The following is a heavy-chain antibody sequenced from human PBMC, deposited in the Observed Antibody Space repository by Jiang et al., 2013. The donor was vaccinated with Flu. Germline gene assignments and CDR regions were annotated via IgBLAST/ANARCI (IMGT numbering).Heavy chain of an antibody. V-gene: IGHV3-30*04. Sequence: VQLVESGGGVVQPGRSLRLSCAASGFTFSSYAMHWVRQAPGKGLEWVAVISYDGSNKYYADSVKGRFTISRDNSKNTLYLQMNSLRAEDTAVYYCARDYTAMALDYWGQGTLVT. J-gene: IGHJ4*02. CDR1: GFTFSSYA. D-gene: IGHD5-18*01. CDR2: ISYDGSNK. CDR3: ARDYTAMALDY.